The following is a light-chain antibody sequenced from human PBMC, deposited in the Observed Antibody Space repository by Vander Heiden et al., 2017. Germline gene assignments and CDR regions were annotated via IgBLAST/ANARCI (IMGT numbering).Light chain of an antibody. V-gene: IGKV1-8*01. CDR2: AAS. Sequence: AIRMPQSPSSLSASTGDTVTITCRASQGISSNLAWYQQKAGKAPKLLIYAASTLQSGVPSRCSGSESGTDFTLTITSLQSEDFATYYCQQFYTYPLTFGGGTKVEI. CDR1: QGISSN. J-gene: IGKJ4*01. CDR3: QQFYTYPLT.